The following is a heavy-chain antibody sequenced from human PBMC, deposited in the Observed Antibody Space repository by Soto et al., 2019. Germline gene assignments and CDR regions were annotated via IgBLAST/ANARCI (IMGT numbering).Heavy chain of an antibody. CDR2: IYYGETT. CDR1: GASISDNNFY. D-gene: IGHD3-3*01. V-gene: IGHV4-39*01. CDR3: ARLAAYDFWRGGNWFDT. J-gene: IGHJ5*02. Sequence: QLQLQESGPGLVKPSETLSLSCTVSGASISDNNFYWGWVRQPPGKGLEWIGSIYYGETTYYNPSLKSRVTISADTSDTEVHLMVPSVTVADTAVYYCARLAAYDFWRGGNWFDTWGQGVLVTVSS.